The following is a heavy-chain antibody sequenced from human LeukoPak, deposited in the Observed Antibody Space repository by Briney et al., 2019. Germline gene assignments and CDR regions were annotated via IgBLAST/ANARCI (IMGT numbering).Heavy chain of an antibody. V-gene: IGHV3-21*01. CDR3: ARDLYYYDSSDPHAFDI. CDR2: ISSSSSYI. Sequence: GGSLRLSCAASGFTFSSYSMNWVRQAPGKGLEWVSSISSSSSYIYYADSVKGRFTISRDNAKNSLYLQMNSLRAEDTAVYYCARDLYYYDSSDPHAFDIWGQGTMVTVSS. J-gene: IGHJ3*02. D-gene: IGHD3-22*01. CDR1: GFTFSSYS.